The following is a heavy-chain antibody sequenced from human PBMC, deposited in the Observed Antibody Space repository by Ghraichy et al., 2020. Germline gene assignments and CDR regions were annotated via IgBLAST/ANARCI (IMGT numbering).Heavy chain of an antibody. CDR2: IDWAEDK. V-gene: IGHV2-5*02. CDR3: VRATWSAAMY. D-gene: IGHD1-1*01. Sequence: SGPTLVKPTQTLTLTCTFSEFSFSSSGVAVGWIRQPPGKTLEWLAVIDWAEDKRYSPSLKNRLTITKDPSKDQVVLTMTNMDPDDTATYFCVRATWSAAMYWGQGVFITVSS. J-gene: IGHJ4*02. CDR1: EFSFSSSGVA.